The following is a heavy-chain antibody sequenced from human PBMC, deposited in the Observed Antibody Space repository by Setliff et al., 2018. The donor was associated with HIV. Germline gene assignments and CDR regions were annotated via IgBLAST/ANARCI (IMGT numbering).Heavy chain of an antibody. Sequence: ASVKVSCKASGYTFTSYGISWVRQAPRQGLEWMGWISAYNGDTNYAQKLQGRVTMTTDTSTSTAYMELRSLRSDDTAVYYCARDNKVAPLDFWGQGTLVTVSS. CDR2: ISAYNGDT. V-gene: IGHV1-18*01. CDR1: GYTFTSYG. D-gene: IGHD5-12*01. J-gene: IGHJ4*02. CDR3: ARDNKVAPLDF.